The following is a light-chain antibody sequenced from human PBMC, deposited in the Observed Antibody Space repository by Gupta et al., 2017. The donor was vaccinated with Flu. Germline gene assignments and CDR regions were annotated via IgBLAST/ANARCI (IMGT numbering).Light chain of an antibody. J-gene: IGLJ1*01. CDR3: SAWDDSLSAYL. Sequence: STCNTGCNALTRFQHLPGKAPKLLIYYYNVRPSVVSGRFSGSKSGTSASLAISGLQSEDEADYYCSAWDDSLSAYLFGTGTRVTVL. V-gene: IGLV1-36*01. CDR1: TCNTGCNA. CDR2: YYN.